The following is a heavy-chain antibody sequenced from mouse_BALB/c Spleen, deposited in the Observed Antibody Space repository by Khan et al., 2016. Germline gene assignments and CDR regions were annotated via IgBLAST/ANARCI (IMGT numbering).Heavy chain of an antibody. CDR2: IWTGGGT. Sequence: QVQLQESGPGLVAPSQSLSITCTVSGFSLTSYAISWIRQPPGKGLEWLGGIWTGGGTNYNSAFMSRMMISKDNSKSQVFLKMNSLQTDETAIYYCVCQRYGTPYGAIDYGCQGTPFTVSS. CDR3: VCQRYGTPYGAIDY. J-gene: IGHJ4*01. D-gene: IGHD1-1*01. CDR1: GFSLTSYA. V-gene: IGHV2-9-2*01.